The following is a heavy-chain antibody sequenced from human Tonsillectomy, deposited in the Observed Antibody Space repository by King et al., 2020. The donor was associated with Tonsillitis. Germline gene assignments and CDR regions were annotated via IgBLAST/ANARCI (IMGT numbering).Heavy chain of an antibody. D-gene: IGHD6-13*01. CDR1: GGSISSYY. Sequence: QLQESGPGLVKPSETLSLTCTVSGGSISSYYWSWIRQPPGKGLEWIGYIYYSGSTNYNPSLKSRVTISVDTSKNQFSLKLSSVTAADTAVYYCARSTVKGIAAAGIEYWGQGTLVPVSS. J-gene: IGHJ4*02. V-gene: IGHV4-59*01. CDR3: ARSTVKGIAAAGIEY. CDR2: IYYSGST.